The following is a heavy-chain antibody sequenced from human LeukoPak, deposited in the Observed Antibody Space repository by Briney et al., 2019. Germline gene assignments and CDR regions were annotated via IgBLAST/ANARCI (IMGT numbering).Heavy chain of an antibody. J-gene: IGHJ6*02. CDR2: IRSDGST. CDR1: GFTVSSNY. CDR3: ARDHGVQLRLGVDGMDV. V-gene: IGHV3-66*01. Sequence: GGSLRLSCAASGFTVSSNYMSWVRQAPGKGLEWVSLIRSDGSTDYADSVKGRFDVSRDNFKNTLYLQMNSLRAEDAAVYYCARDHGVQLRLGVDGMDVWGQGTTVTVSS. D-gene: IGHD1-1*01.